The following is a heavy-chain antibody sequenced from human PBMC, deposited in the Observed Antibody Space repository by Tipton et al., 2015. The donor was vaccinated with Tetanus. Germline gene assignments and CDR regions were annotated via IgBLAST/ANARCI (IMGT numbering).Heavy chain of an antibody. CDR3: ARAHCSDGVCNFDF. CDR1: GYIFTYYW. Sequence: QLVQSGGEVKKPGESLKISCKGSGYIFTYYWIGWVRQKPGKGLEWMGIIYPGDSDTRYSPSFQGQVTISVDKSINTAYLQWSSLKASDTSMFYCARAHCSDGVCNFDFWGQGALVSVAS. CDR2: IYPGDSDT. V-gene: IGHV5-51*01. J-gene: IGHJ4*02. D-gene: IGHD2-15*01.